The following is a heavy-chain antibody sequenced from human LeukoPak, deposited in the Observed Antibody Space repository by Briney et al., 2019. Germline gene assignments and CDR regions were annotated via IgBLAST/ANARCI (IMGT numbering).Heavy chain of an antibody. CDR2: ISYDGSNK. CDR3: AKEAQFRGSSGWDKTWDYFDY. V-gene: IGHV3-30*18. Sequence: GRSLRLSCAASGFTFSTYGMHWVRQAPGKGLEWVAVISYDGSNKYYADSVKGRFTISRDNSKNTLYLQMNSLRAEDTAVYYCAKEAQFRGSSGWDKTWDYFDYWGQGTLVTVSS. CDR1: GFTFSTYG. J-gene: IGHJ4*02. D-gene: IGHD6-19*01.